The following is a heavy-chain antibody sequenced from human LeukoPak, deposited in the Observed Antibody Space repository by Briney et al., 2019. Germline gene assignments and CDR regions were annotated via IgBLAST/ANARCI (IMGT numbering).Heavy chain of an antibody. CDR2: IIPIFGTA. V-gene: IGHV1-69*01. Sequence: SVKVSCKASGGTFSIYAISWVRQAPGQGLEWMGGIIPIFGTANYAQKFQGRVTITADESTSTAYMELSSLRSEDTAVYYCARSTQVELEEKFDYWGQGTLVTVSS. CDR3: ARSTQVELEEKFDY. CDR1: GGTFSIYA. D-gene: IGHD1-1*01. J-gene: IGHJ4*02.